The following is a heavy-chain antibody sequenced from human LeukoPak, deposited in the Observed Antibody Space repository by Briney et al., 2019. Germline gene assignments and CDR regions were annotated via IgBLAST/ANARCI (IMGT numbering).Heavy chain of an antibody. Sequence: SETLSLTCTVSGGSISSSSYYWGWIRQPPGKGLEWIGSMYYSGRPYYNPSLKSRVTISVDTSKNQFSLKVSSVTAADTAVYYCARLWHSSSWPDYWGQGTLVTVSS. D-gene: IGHD6-13*01. J-gene: IGHJ4*02. CDR3: ARLWHSSSWPDY. CDR1: GGSISSSSYY. V-gene: IGHV4-39*01. CDR2: MYYSGRP.